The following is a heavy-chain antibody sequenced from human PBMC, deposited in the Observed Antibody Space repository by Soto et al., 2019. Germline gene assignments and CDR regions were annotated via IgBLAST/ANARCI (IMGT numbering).Heavy chain of an antibody. J-gene: IGHJ5*02. Sequence: QVQLQESGPGLVKPSETLSLTCTVSGGSFSRYYWSWIRQPAGKGLEWIGRVLTTGTTNYNPSLKSRVSMSVDTSKKQFSLELSSVTAADTAVYYCARVGQNWNHDWFDPWGQGTLVTVSS. D-gene: IGHD1-1*01. V-gene: IGHV4-4*07. CDR3: ARVGQNWNHDWFDP. CDR2: VLTTGTT. CDR1: GGSFSRYY.